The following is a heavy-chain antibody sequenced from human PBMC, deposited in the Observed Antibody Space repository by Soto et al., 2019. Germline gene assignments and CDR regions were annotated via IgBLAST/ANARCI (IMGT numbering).Heavy chain of an antibody. D-gene: IGHD2-8*02. Sequence: SETLSLTCTASGGSISGHYWSWIRQPPGKGLEWVGYIYSSGSTYVRPSLKSRVSMSVDPSKNQVSLRLTSVTATDTAVYYCARTPIGYCSGGTCSNWFDPWGQGTLVTVSS. CDR1: GGSISGHY. J-gene: IGHJ5*02. CDR3: ARTPIGYCSGGTCSNWFDP. CDR2: IYSSGST. V-gene: IGHV4-59*08.